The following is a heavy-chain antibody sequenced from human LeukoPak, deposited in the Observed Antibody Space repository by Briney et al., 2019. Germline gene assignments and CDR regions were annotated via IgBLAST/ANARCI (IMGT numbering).Heavy chain of an antibody. J-gene: IGHJ3*02. D-gene: IGHD1-26*01. CDR1: GFTFRSYE. CDR2: ISGSGTTI. V-gene: IGHV3-48*03. Sequence: GGSLRLSCAASGFTFRSYEMNWVRQAPGKGLEWVSYISGSGTTIHYADSVKGRFTISRDYAKNSLYLQMNSLRAEDTALYYCARERVGATLYAFDIWGQGTMVTVSS. CDR3: ARERVGATLYAFDI.